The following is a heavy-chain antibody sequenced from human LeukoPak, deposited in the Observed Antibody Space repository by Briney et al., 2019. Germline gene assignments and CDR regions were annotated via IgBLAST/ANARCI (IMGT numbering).Heavy chain of an antibody. J-gene: IGHJ4*02. CDR1: GFDFSGYA. Sequence: GGSLRLSCAASGFDFSGYAMSWVRQAPGKGLEWVAGIGSDGSTHHAESVKGRFAISRDNSKSTVYLQMNSLRAEDTAVYYCAKVGFSEMEWLLYSDHWGQGTLVTVSS. V-gene: IGHV3-23*01. D-gene: IGHD3-3*01. CDR3: AKVGFSEMEWLLYSDH. CDR2: IGSDGST.